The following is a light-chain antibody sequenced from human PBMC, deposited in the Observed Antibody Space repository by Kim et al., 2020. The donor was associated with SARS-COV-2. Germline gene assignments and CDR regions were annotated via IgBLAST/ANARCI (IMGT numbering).Light chain of an antibody. CDR3: QKYDSAPHT. V-gene: IGKV1-27*01. CDR2: AAS. CDR1: QGIGNH. J-gene: IGKJ1*01. Sequence: ASERDRVTLTCRASQGIGNHLAWYQQKPGQIPKLLVYAASSLQTGVPSRFSASGSGTDFTLTISNLQPEDVATYYCQKYDSAPHTFGQGTKVDIK.